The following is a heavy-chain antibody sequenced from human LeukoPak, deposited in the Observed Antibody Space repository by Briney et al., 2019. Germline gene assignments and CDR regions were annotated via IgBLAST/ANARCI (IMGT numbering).Heavy chain of an antibody. CDR3: ARANFRITIFGVVIAPLDYYYYMDV. Sequence: QPGGSLRLSCAASGFTFSSYWMSWVRQAPGKGLEWVANIKQDGSEKYYVDSVKGRFTISRDNAKNSLYLQMNSLRAEDTAVYYCARANFRITIFGVVIAPLDYYYYMDVWGKGTTVTVSS. V-gene: IGHV3-7*01. J-gene: IGHJ6*03. CDR2: IKQDGSEK. D-gene: IGHD3-3*01. CDR1: GFTFSSYW.